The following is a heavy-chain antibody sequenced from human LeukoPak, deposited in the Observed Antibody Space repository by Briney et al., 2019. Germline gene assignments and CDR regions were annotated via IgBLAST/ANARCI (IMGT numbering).Heavy chain of an antibody. CDR2: IKQDGSDR. CDR1: GFTFRNYW. D-gene: IGHD6-19*01. V-gene: IGHV3-7*03. Sequence: PGGSLRLSCAASGFTFRNYWMSWVRQAPGTGLEWVANIKQDGSDRNYVTSVRGRFTISRDNAESSLLLQMNSLRAEDTAVYYCVRNLAVAGTCFDSWGQGTLVTVSS. CDR3: VRNLAVAGTCFDS. J-gene: IGHJ4*02.